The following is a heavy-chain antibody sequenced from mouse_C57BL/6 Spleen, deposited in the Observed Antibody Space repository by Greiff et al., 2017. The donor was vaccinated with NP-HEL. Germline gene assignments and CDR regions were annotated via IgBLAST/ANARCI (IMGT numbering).Heavy chain of an antibody. Sequence: EVQGVESGPELVKPGASVKISCKASGYSFTDYNMNWVKQSNGKSLEWIGVINPNYGTTSYNQKFKGKATLTVDQSSSTAYMQLNSLTSEDSAVYYCARLGAIYYDLLGAMDYWGQGTSVTVSS. D-gene: IGHD2-4*01. V-gene: IGHV1-39*01. CDR3: ARLGAIYYDLLGAMDY. CDR1: GYSFTDYN. CDR2: INPNYGTT. J-gene: IGHJ4*01.